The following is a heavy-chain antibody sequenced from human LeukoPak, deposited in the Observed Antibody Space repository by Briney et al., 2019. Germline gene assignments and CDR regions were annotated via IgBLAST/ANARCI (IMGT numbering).Heavy chain of an antibody. V-gene: IGHV3-11*01. CDR3: ARDYYYDSSGYFGY. D-gene: IGHD3-22*01. J-gene: IGHJ4*02. CDR2: ISSSGSTI. CDR1: GFTFSDYY. Sequence: PGGSLRLSRAASGFTFSDYYMRWIRQAPGKGLEWVSYISSSGSTIYYADSVKGRFTISRDNAKNSLYLQMNSLRAEDTAVYYCARDYYYDSSGYFGYWGQGTLVTVSS.